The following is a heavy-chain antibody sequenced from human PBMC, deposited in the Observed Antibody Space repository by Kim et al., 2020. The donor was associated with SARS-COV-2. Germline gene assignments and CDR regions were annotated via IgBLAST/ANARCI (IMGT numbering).Heavy chain of an antibody. J-gene: IGHJ6*02. V-gene: IGHV1-69*13. Sequence: SVKVSCKASGGTFSSYAISWVRQAPGQGLEWMGWIIPIFGTANYAQKFQGRVTITADESTSTAYMELSSLRSEDTAVYYCARALLRLGNYYSGRDGWGPGTTVTLSS. CDR2: IIPIFGTA. CDR1: GGTFSSYA. CDR3: ARALLRLGNYYSGRDG. D-gene: IGHD3-3*01.